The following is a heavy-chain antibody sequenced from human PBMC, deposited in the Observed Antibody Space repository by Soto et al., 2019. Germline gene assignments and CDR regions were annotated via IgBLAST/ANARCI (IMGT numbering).Heavy chain of an antibody. J-gene: IGHJ4*02. CDR2: IWYDGSNK. D-gene: IGHD4-17*01. V-gene: IGHV3-33*01. CDR1: GLTFSSYG. CDR3: ARDLRAVTTPFDY. Sequence: QVQLVESGGGVVQPGRSLRLSCAASGLTFSSYGMHWVRQAPGKGLEWVAVIWYDGSNKYYADSVKGRFTISRDNSKNTLYLQMNSLRAEDTAVYYCARDLRAVTTPFDYWGQGTLVTVSS.